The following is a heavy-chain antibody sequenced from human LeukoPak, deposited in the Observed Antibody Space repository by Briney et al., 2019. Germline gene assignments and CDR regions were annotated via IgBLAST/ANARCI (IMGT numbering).Heavy chain of an antibody. J-gene: IGHJ4*02. CDR1: GFTVSSNY. Sequence: GGSLRLSCAASGFTVSSNYMSWVRQAPGKGLEWVSVIYSGGSTYYADSVKGRFTISRDNSKNTLYLQMNSLRAEDTAVYYCARDFDYYDSSGYYDYWGQGTLVTVSS. D-gene: IGHD3-22*01. V-gene: IGHV3-53*01. CDR2: IYSGGST. CDR3: ARDFDYYDSSGYYDY.